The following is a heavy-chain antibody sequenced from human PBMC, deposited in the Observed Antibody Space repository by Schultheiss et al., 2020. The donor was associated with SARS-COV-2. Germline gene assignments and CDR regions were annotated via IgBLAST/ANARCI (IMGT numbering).Heavy chain of an antibody. CDR2: IWYDGSNK. D-gene: IGHD2-2*01. CDR3: ARDGGYCSSTSCYHNYYYYMDV. Sequence: GESLKISCAASGFTFSSYAMHWVRQAPGKGLEWVAVIWYDGSNKYYADSVKGRFTISRDNSKNTLYLQMNGLRAEDTAVYYCARDGGYCSSTSCYHNYYYYMDVWGKGTTVTVSS. CDR1: GFTFSSYA. J-gene: IGHJ6*03. V-gene: IGHV3-30*14.